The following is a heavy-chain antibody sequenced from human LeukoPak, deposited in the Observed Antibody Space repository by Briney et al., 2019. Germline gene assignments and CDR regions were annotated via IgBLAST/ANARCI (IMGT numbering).Heavy chain of an antibody. CDR1: GYTFSSYG. Sequence: ASVKVSCKASGYTFSSYGISWVRQATGQGLEWMGWISAYTGNTNYAQNFQGRVTMTTDTSTSTAFMELRSLRSDDTAVYYCARSGVGYFYDNTGYYPLDYWGQGTLVTVSS. V-gene: IGHV1-18*01. CDR3: ARSGVGYFYDNTGYYPLDY. D-gene: IGHD3-22*01. J-gene: IGHJ4*02. CDR2: ISAYTGNT.